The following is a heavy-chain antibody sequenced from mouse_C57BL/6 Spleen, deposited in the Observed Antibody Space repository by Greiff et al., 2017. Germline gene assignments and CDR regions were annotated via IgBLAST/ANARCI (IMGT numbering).Heavy chain of an antibody. J-gene: IGHJ3*01. D-gene: IGHD2-5*01. CDR3: ARHVDYSNYGVWFAY. Sequence: EVKLQESGGDLVKPGGSLKLSCAASGFTFSSYGMSWVRQTPDKRLEWVATISSGGSYTYYPDSVKGRFTISRDNAKNTLYLQMSSLKSEDTAMYDCARHVDYSNYGVWFAYWGQGTLVTVSA. V-gene: IGHV5-6*01. CDR2: ISSGGSYT. CDR1: GFTFSSYG.